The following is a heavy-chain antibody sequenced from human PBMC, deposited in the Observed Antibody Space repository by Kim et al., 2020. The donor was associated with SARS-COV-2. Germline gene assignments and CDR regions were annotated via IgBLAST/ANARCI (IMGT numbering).Heavy chain of an antibody. D-gene: IGHD2-15*01. CDR3: ARVDCSGGSCYSGYYYYYGMDV. V-gene: IGHV1-46*01. Sequence: ASVKVSCKASGYTFTSYYMHWVRQAPGQGLEWMGIINPSGGSTSYAQKFQGRVTMTRDTSTSTVYMELSSLRSEDTAVYYCARVDCSGGSCYSGYYYYYGMDVWGQGTTVTVSS. CDR1: GYTFTSYY. CDR2: INPSGGST. J-gene: IGHJ6*02.